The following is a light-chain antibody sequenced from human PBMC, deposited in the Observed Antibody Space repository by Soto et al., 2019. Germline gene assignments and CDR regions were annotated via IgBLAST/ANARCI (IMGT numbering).Light chain of an antibody. V-gene: IGLV1-47*02. CDR1: SSNIGSNY. CDR3: AAWDDSLSVPV. Sequence: QSVLTQPPSASGSPGQRVTISCSGSSSNIGSNYVYWYQQLPGTAPHLLIYSNNHRPSGVPDRFSCSKSGTTASLAISVLRYEDEADYYCAAWDDSLSVPVFGGGTKLTVL. CDR2: SNN. J-gene: IGLJ2*01.